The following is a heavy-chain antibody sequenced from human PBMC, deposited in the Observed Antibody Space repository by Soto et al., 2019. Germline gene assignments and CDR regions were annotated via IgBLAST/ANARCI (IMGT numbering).Heavy chain of an antibody. CDR1: GFNFSMYW. CDR2: ITDDGSTS. Sequence: EVKLVESGGGLFQPGGSLRLSCETSGFNFSMYWMRWVRQVPGKGPQWVARITDDGSTSYYADSVEGRFTISRDNAKNARYLQIPALRADDTAVYYRTRGPRATSIGTGAVCGQGTLGTVSS. CDR3: TRGPRATSIGTGAV. D-gene: IGHD3-10*01. J-gene: IGHJ4*02. V-gene: IGHV3-74*01.